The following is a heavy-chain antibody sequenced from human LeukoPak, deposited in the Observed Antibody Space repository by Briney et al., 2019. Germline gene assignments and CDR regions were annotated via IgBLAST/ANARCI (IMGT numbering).Heavy chain of an antibody. CDR3: ARDGIDGFIDY. Sequence: GGSLRLSCAASGFTFSSYWLSWVRQAPGKGLEWVANIKTDGTKKYYVDSVKGRFTISRDNAKNSLYLQMSSLRAEDTAVYYCARDGIDGFIDYWGQGTLVTVSS. V-gene: IGHV3-7*01. CDR1: GFTFSSYW. D-gene: IGHD5-24*01. CDR2: IKTDGTKK. J-gene: IGHJ4*02.